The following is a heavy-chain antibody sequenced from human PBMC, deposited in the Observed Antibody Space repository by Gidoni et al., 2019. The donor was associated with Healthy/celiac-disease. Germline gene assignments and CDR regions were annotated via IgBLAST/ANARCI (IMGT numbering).Heavy chain of an antibody. CDR1: GYTFTSYD. Sequence: QVQLVQSGAEVKKPGASVKVSCKASGYTFTSYDSNWVRQATGQGLEWMGWMDPNSGNTGYAQKFQGRVTMTRNTSISTAYMELSSLRSEDTAVYYCARGHNHAGGEDYWGQGTLVTVSS. CDR2: MDPNSGNT. J-gene: IGHJ4*02. V-gene: IGHV1-8*01. CDR3: ARGHNHAGGEDY. D-gene: IGHD3-16*01.